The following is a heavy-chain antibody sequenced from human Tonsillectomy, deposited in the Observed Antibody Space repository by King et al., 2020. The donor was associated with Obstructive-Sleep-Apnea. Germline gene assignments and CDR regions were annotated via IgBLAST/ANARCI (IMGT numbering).Heavy chain of an antibody. CDR1: GFTFSSYW. CDR3: ARDPPHHRPLVVPAAMREYYYYGMDV. CDR2: INSDGSST. V-gene: IGHV3-74*01. D-gene: IGHD2-2*01. Sequence: VQLVESGGGLVQTGGSLRLSCAASGFTFSSYWMHWVRQAPGKGLVWVSRINSDGSSTSYADSVKGRFTISRDNAKNTLYLQMNSLRAEDTAVYYCARDPPHHRPLVVPAAMREYYYYGMDVWGQGTTVTVSS. J-gene: IGHJ6*02.